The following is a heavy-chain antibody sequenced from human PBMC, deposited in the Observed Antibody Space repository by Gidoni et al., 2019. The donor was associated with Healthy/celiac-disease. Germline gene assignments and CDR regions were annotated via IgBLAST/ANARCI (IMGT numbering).Heavy chain of an antibody. CDR1: GFSLGNARMG. Sequence: QVTLKESGPVLVKPTETLTLTCTVSGFSLGNARMGVSWIRQPPGKALEWLAHIFSNDEKSYSTSLKSRLTISKDTSKSQVVLTMTNMDPVDTATYYCARNIYYYDSSGYYDDYWGQGTLVTVSS. J-gene: IGHJ4*02. CDR2: IFSNDEK. D-gene: IGHD3-22*01. CDR3: ARNIYYYDSSGYYDDY. V-gene: IGHV2-26*01.